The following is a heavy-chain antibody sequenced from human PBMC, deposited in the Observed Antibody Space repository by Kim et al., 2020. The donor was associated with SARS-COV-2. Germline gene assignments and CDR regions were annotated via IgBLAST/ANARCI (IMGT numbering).Heavy chain of an antibody. Sequence: ASVKVSCKASGYTFTGYYMHWVRQAPGQGLEWMGWINPNSGGTNYAQKFQGRVTMTRDTSISTAYMELSRLRSDDTAVYYCARESDGGYYDSSGHRAAEGGAFDIWGQGTMVTVSS. V-gene: IGHV1-2*02. J-gene: IGHJ3*02. D-gene: IGHD3-22*01. CDR1: GYTFTGYY. CDR2: INPNSGGT. CDR3: ARESDGGYYDSSGHRAAEGGAFDI.